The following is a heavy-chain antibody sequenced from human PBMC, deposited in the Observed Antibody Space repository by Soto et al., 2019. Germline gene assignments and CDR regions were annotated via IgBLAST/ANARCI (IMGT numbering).Heavy chain of an antibody. V-gene: IGHV4-59*12. CDR2: IYYSGST. J-gene: IGHJ3*02. CDR1: GGSISSYY. D-gene: IGHD3-10*01. CDR3: ARLPYHYGSGSYYNGDAFDI. Sequence: PSETLSLTCTVSGGSISSYYWSWIRQPPGKGLEWIGYIYYSGSTNYNPSLKSRVTISVDKSKNQFSLKLSSVTAADTAVYYCARLPYHYGSGSYYNGDAFDIWGQGTMVTVSS.